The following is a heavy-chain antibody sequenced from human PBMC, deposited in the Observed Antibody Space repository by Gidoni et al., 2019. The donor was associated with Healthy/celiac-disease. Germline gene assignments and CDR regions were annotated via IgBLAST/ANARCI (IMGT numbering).Heavy chain of an antibody. V-gene: IGHV3-21*01. Sequence: EVQLVESGGGLVKPGGSLVPPCAPSCFPFSSYSMNWVRQAPGKGLEWVSSISSSSSYIYYADSVKGRFTISRDNAKNSLYLQMNSLRAEDTAVYYCAREGRGLAYWYFDLWGRGTLVTVSS. CDR1: CFPFSSYS. CDR2: ISSSSSYI. CDR3: AREGRGLAYWYFDL. D-gene: IGHD5-12*01. J-gene: IGHJ2*01.